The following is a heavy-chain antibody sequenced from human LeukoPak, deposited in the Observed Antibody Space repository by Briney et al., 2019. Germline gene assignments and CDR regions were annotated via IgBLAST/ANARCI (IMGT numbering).Heavy chain of an antibody. CDR3: SKDLTSYCTNAVSGFHV. CDR1: GFTFSSYA. D-gene: IGHD2-8*01. CDR2: IHWNGGGI. Sequence: GGSLRLSCAASGFTFSSYAMSWVRQAPGKGLGWVSRIHWNGGGIAYADSVKGLFTISRDNAKDSLYLQMDSLRPEDTAFYYCSKDLTSYCTNAVSGFHVWGQGTMVIVSS. V-gene: IGHV3-20*04. J-gene: IGHJ3*01.